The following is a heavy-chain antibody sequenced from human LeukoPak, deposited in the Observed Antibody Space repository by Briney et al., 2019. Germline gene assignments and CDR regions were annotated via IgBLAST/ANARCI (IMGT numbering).Heavy chain of an antibody. D-gene: IGHD2-15*01. CDR2: ISSSSTYI. J-gene: IGHJ4*02. V-gene: IGHV3-21*01. CDR1: GFIFSSYR. CDR3: ARGPSGNFDY. Sequence: PGGSLRLSCAASGFIFSSYRMDWVRKAPGKGLEWVSSISSSSTYIYYADSVKGRFTISRDNAKNSLFLQVNSLTAEDTAVYYCARGPSGNFDYWGQGTLVTVSS.